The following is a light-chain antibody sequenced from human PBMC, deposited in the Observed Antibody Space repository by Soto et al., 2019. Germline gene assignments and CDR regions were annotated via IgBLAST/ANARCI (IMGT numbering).Light chain of an antibody. CDR3: QLRSNWPTRIT. J-gene: IGKJ5*01. V-gene: IGKV3-11*01. Sequence: EIVLTQSPATLSLSPGERATLACRASQSVSSYLAWYQQKPGQAPRLLIYDASNRATGIPARFSGSGSGTDFTITISSVMPEDFAVYYCQLRSNWPTRITVGQATRLEIK. CDR2: DAS. CDR1: QSVSSY.